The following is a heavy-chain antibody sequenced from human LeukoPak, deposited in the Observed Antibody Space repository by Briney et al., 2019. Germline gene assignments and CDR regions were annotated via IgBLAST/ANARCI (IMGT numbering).Heavy chain of an antibody. CDR1: GGSISSGGYY. CDR2: IYYSGST. J-gene: IGHJ4*02. Sequence: PSETLSLTCTVSGGSISSGGYYWSWIRQHPGKGLEWIGYIYYSGSTYYNPSLKSRVTISVDTSKNQFSLKLSSVTAADTAVYYCARLASMTAREYYFDYWGQGTLVTVSS. D-gene: IGHD3-10*01. CDR3: ARLASMTAREYYFDY. V-gene: IGHV4-31*03.